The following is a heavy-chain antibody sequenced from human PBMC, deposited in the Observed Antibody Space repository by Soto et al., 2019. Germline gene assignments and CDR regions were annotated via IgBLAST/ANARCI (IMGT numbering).Heavy chain of an antibody. Sequence: ASVKVSCKASGYTFTRYFIDWVREAPGQGLEWMGWINPNGGTNYAQKFQGRVTMTRDTSISTAYMELSGLRSDDTAVYHCARSLTRLTTLLDYWGQGTQVTVSS. CDR1: GYTFTRYF. V-gene: IGHV1-2*02. CDR2: INPNGGT. D-gene: IGHD4-17*01. CDR3: ARSLTRLTTLLDY. J-gene: IGHJ4*02.